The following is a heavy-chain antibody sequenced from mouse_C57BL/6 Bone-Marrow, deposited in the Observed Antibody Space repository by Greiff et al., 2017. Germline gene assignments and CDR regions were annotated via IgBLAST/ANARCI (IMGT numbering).Heavy chain of an antibody. CDR1: GFNIKDDY. CDR2: IDPENGDT. CDR3: TFYYSNPDY. J-gene: IGHJ2*01. Sequence: VQLQQSGAELVRPGASVKLSCTASGFNIKDDYLHWVKQRPEQGLEWIGWIDPENGDTEYASKFQGKATITADTSSNTAYLQLSSLTSEDTAVYYCTFYYSNPDYWGQGTTLTVSS. V-gene: IGHV14-4*01. D-gene: IGHD2-5*01.